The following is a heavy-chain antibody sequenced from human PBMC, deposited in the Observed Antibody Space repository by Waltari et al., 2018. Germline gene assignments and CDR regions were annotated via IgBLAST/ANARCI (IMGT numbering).Heavy chain of an antibody. CDR2: IYYSGST. CDR3: ARGDYGDYGQYNWFDP. J-gene: IGHJ5*02. V-gene: IGHV4-61*01. Sequence: QVQLQESGPGLVKPSETLSLTCTVSGGSVSSGSYYWSWIRQPPGKGLEWIGYIYYSGSTNYNPSLKSRVTISVDTSKNQFSLKLSSVTAADTAVYYCARGDYGDYGQYNWFDPWGQGTLVTVSS. CDR1: GGSVSSGSYY. D-gene: IGHD4-17*01.